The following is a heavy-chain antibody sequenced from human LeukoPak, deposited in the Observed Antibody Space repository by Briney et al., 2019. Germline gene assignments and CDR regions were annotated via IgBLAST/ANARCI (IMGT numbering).Heavy chain of an antibody. V-gene: IGHV3-23*01. Sequence: TGGSLRLSCAASGFSFNNFAMSWVRQAPGKGLEWVSTIRGSGIGTFFADSVRGRFSISRDNSKNTLSLQMSSLRVDDTAVYFCAKEASNSGSFDGWGQGTLVTVSS. CDR3: AKEASNSGSFDG. J-gene: IGHJ4*02. D-gene: IGHD3-10*01. CDR2: IRGSGIGT. CDR1: GFSFNNFA.